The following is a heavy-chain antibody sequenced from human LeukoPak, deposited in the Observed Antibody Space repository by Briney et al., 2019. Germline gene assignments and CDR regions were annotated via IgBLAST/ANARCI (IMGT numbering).Heavy chain of an antibody. Sequence: GGSLRLSCAASGFTFSSYAMSWVRQAPGKGLEWVSAISGSGGSTYYADSVKGRFTISRDNAKNSLYLQMNSLRAEDTAVYYCARDIAVADWGAFDIWGQGTMVTVSS. CDR2: ISGSGGST. J-gene: IGHJ3*02. CDR3: ARDIAVADWGAFDI. D-gene: IGHD6-19*01. CDR1: GFTFSSYA. V-gene: IGHV3-23*01.